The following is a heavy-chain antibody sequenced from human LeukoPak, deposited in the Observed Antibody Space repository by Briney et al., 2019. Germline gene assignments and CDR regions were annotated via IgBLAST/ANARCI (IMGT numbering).Heavy chain of an antibody. V-gene: IGHV1-69*04. CDR2: IIPIFGIA. D-gene: IGHD2/OR15-2a*01. J-gene: IGHJ5*02. CDR3: ARVASWREYYWFDP. CDR1: GGTFSSYA. Sequence: ASVKVSCKASGGTFSSYAISWVRQAPGQGLEWMGRIIPIFGIANYAQKFQGRVTITADKSTSTAYMELSSLRSEDTAVYYCARVASWREYYWFDPWGQGTLVTVSS.